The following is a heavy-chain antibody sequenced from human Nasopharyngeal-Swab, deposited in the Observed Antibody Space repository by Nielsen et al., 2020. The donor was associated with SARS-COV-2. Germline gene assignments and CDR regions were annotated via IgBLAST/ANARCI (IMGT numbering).Heavy chain of an antibody. Sequence: GGSLRLSCAASGFTFSTYTKHWVRQAPGKGLEWVAVVSYDGSNKYCADSVKGRFTISRDNSKNSLYLQINSLRVEDTAMYYCARDTYHFWSGYRYFDSWGQGTLVTVSS. CDR1: GFTFSTYT. V-gene: IGHV3-30*04. D-gene: IGHD3-3*01. J-gene: IGHJ4*02. CDR3: ARDTYHFWSGYRYFDS. CDR2: VSYDGSNK.